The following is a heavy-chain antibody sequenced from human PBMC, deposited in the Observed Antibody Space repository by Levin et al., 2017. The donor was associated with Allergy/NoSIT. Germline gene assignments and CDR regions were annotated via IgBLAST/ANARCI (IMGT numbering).Heavy chain of an antibody. CDR1: GYTFTSYD. Sequence: ASVKVSCKSSGYTFTSYDINWVRQAPGQGLEWMGWMNPNSANTGYAQKFQGRVTMTRDTSISTAYMELSSLRSDDTAVYYCARGYSTSSPQGEWFDPWGQGTLVTVSS. V-gene: IGHV1-8*01. CDR2: MNPNSANT. CDR3: ARGYSTSSPQGEWFDP. D-gene: IGHD6-6*01. J-gene: IGHJ5*02.